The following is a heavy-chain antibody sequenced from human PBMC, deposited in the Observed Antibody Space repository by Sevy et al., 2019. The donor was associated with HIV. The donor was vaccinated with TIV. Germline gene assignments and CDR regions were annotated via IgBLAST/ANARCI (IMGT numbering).Heavy chain of an antibody. Sequence: GGSLRLSCAASGFTFSSYWMSWVRQAPGKGLEWVANIKQDGSEKYYVDSVKDRFTISRDNAKNSLYLQMNSLRAEDTAVYYCARDSITIFGVVQRGSGFDYWGQGTLVTVSS. D-gene: IGHD3-3*01. CDR2: IKQDGSEK. CDR1: GFTFSSYW. CDR3: ARDSITIFGVVQRGSGFDY. V-gene: IGHV3-7*01. J-gene: IGHJ4*02.